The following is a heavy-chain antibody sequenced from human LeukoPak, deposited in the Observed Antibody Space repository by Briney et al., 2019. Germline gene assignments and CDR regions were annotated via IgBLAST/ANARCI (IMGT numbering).Heavy chain of an antibody. Sequence: GESLKISCKGSGFRFTSYWIGWVRPMPGKGLEWMGIIYPGDSDTRYSPSFQGQVTISADKSISTAYLQWSSLKASDTATYYCARRPISPEAVYFDYWGQGTLVTVSS. D-gene: IGHD6-19*01. CDR2: IYPGDSDT. CDR3: ARRPISPEAVYFDY. V-gene: IGHV5-51*01. J-gene: IGHJ4*02. CDR1: GFRFTSYW.